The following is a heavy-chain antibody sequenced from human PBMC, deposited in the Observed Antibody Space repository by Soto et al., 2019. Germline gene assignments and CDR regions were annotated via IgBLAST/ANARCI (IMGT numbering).Heavy chain of an antibody. CDR3: ARDGEGY. D-gene: IGHD2-21*01. CDR2: INTDGSAT. CDR1: GFTFSSHW. Sequence: EVQLVESGGGLVQPGGSLRLSCAASGFTFSSHWMHWVRQLPGKGLVWVSRINTDGSATNYADYVKGRFTTSRDNGKNMLYLQMNSLRLEDTAVYYCARDGEGYWGQGALVTVSS. V-gene: IGHV3-74*01. J-gene: IGHJ4*02.